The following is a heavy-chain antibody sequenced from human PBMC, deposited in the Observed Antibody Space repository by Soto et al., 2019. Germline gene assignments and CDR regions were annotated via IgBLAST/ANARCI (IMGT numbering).Heavy chain of an antibody. CDR2: IWYDGSDT. D-gene: IGHD3-3*01. CDR1: GFTFSSYG. V-gene: IGHV3-33*01. Sequence: QVQLVESGGGVVQPGRSLRLSCAASGFTFSSYGMHWVRQAPGKGLEWVAIIWYDGSDTSYADSVKGRFTISRDNSKNTLYLQMNSLRAEDTAVYYCAREVGGHAGLQGRFDYWGQGTLVTASS. J-gene: IGHJ4*02. CDR3: AREVGGHAGLQGRFDY.